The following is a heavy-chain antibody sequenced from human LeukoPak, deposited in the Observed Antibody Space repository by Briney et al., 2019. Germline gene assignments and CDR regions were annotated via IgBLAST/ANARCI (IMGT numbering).Heavy chain of an antibody. Sequence: ASVKVSCKASGYTFTNNYLHWVRQAPGQGLEWMGMIYPRDGSTSYAQNFQGRVTVTRDTSTTTVHMELRGLRSKDTAVYYCARDQEGFDYWGQGTVVTVSS. V-gene: IGHV1-46*01. CDR2: IYPRDGST. J-gene: IGHJ4*02. CDR1: GYTFTNNY. CDR3: ARDQEGFDY.